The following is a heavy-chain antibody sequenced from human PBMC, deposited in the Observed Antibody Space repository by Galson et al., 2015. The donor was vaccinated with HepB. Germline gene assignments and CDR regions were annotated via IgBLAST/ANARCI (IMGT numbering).Heavy chain of an antibody. CDR2: IIPIFGTA. CDR1: GGTFSSYA. Sequence: SVKVSCKASGGTFSSYAISWVRQAPGQGLEWMGGIIPIFGTANYAQKFQGRVTITADESTSTAYMELSSLRSEDTAVYYCARSLYGDYVRVSAFDYWGQGTLVTASS. J-gene: IGHJ4*02. V-gene: IGHV1-69*13. CDR3: ARSLYGDYVRVSAFDY. D-gene: IGHD4-17*01.